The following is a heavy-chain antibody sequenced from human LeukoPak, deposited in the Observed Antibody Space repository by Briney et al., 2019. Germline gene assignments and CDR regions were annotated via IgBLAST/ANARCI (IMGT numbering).Heavy chain of an antibody. V-gene: IGHV3-53*01. CDR1: GFTVSSNY. Sequence: TGGSLRLSCAASGFTVSSNYMSWVRQAPGKGLEWVSVIYSGGSTYYADSVKGRFTISRDNSKNTLYLQMNSLRAEDTAVYYCARVWFGESSNAFDIWGQGTMVTVSS. CDR2: IYSGGST. J-gene: IGHJ3*02. CDR3: ARVWFGESSNAFDI. D-gene: IGHD3-10*01.